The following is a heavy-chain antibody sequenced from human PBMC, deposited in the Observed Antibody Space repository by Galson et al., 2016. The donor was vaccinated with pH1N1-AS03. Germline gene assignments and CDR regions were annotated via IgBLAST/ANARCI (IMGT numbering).Heavy chain of an antibody. J-gene: IGHJ3*02. Sequence: TLRLSCAASGLTLTNHPLHWVRQAPGKGLEWVAVLSYDDTYKYYAESVKGRFSIFRDMSDNTLYLHMGSLRPEDTAIYFCARGLQKPSQLWLLAPFDIWGQGTMVSVSS. CDR3: ARGLQKPSQLWLLAPFDI. D-gene: IGHD3/OR15-3a*01. V-gene: IGHV3-30*14. CDR2: LSYDDTYK. CDR1: GLTLTNHP.